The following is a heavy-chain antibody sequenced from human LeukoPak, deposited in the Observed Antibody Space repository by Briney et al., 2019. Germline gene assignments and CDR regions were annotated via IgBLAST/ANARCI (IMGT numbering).Heavy chain of an antibody. V-gene: IGHV4-61*02. J-gene: IGHJ4*02. CDR3: ARANSGYDSGYPPHFDY. D-gene: IGHD5-12*01. CDR2: IYTSGST. Sequence: SQTLSLTCTVSGGSISSGSYYWSWIRQPAGKGLEWIGRIYTSGSTNYNPSLKSRVTISADTSKNQFSLKLSSVTAADTAVYYCARANSGYDSGYPPHFDYWGQGTLVTVSS. CDR1: GGSISSGSYY.